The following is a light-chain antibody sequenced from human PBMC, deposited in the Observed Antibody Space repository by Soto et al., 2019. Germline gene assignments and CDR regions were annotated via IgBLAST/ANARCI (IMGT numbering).Light chain of an antibody. CDR2: EVS. V-gene: IGLV2-8*01. CDR3: SSYAGDNKGGL. Sequence: QSALTQPPSASGSPGQSVTISCTGTNSDVGAYNYVSWYQQHPGKAPKLMIYEVSKRPSGVPDRFSGSKSGNTASLTVSGLQPEDEAVYYCSSYAGDNKGGLFSGGTKLTVL. J-gene: IGLJ3*02. CDR1: NSDVGAYNY.